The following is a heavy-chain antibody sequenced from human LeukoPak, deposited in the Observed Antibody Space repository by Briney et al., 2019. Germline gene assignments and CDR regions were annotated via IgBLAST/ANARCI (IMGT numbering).Heavy chain of an antibody. CDR1: GFTFSNYW. J-gene: IGHJ4*02. Sequence: GGSLRLSCAASGFTFSNYWMTWVRRAPGKGLVWGSYINSDGSSTSYADSVKGRFTISRDNAKNTLYLQMNSLRAEDTAVYYCAKDEFSSSSGLGNWGQGSLVTVSS. CDR2: INSDGSST. D-gene: IGHD6-6*01. V-gene: IGHV3-74*01. CDR3: AKDEFSSSSGLGN.